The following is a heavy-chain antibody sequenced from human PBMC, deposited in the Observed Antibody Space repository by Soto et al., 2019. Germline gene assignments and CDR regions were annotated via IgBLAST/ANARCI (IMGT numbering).Heavy chain of an antibody. D-gene: IGHD6-6*01. J-gene: IGHJ3*02. V-gene: IGHV4-39*01. CDR1: GGSISSSSYY. Sequence: QLQLQESGPGLVKPSETLSLTCTVSGGSISSSSYYWGWIRQPPGKGLEWIGSIYYSGSTYYNPSLKRRVTISVETSKNQFSLKLSSVTAADTAVYYCARHLPKKTRRLDAFDIWGQGTMVTVSS. CDR3: ARHLPKKTRRLDAFDI. CDR2: IYYSGST.